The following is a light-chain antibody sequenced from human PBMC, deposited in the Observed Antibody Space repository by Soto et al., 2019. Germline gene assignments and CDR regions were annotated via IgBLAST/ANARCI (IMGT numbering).Light chain of an antibody. V-gene: IGKV3-20*01. CDR1: QSVSSSF. J-gene: IGKJ1*01. CDR2: GAF. Sequence: EIVLTQSPGTLSLSPGERATLSCRASQSVSSSFLAWYQQKRGQPPRLVIYGAFIRATGIPDRFSGSGSGTDFTLTISRLEPEDFAVYYCQQFGNSPWTFGQGTKVEIK. CDR3: QQFGNSPWT.